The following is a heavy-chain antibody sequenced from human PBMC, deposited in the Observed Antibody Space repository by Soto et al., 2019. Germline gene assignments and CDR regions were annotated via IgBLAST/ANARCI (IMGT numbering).Heavy chain of an antibody. V-gene: IGHV4-31*03. CDR3: AREMFSRTWYPGD. CDR1: GGSISSGDYY. J-gene: IGHJ4*02. CDR2: VYYSGIT. D-gene: IGHD6-13*01. Sequence: QVQLQESGPGLVRPSQTLSLTCTVSGGSISSGDYYWSWIRQHPVRGLEWIGYVYYSGITFYNPSLKSRLTISVDTSKNKFDLRLGSVTAADTAVYYCAREMFSRTWYPGDWGQGTLVTVSS.